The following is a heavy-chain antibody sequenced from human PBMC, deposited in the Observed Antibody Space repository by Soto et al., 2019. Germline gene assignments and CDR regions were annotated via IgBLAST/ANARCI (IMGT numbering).Heavy chain of an antibody. CDR2: IVVGSGNT. J-gene: IGHJ4*02. Sequence: QMQLVQSGPEVKKPGTSVKVSCKASGFTFTSSAMQWVRQARGQRLEWIGWIVVGSGNTNYAQKFQERVTITRDMSTSTAYMELSSLRSEDTAVYYCAADPAYCTNGVCSRDYYFDYWGQGTLVTVSS. CDR3: AADPAYCTNGVCSRDYYFDY. CDR1: GFTFTSSA. D-gene: IGHD2-8*01. V-gene: IGHV1-58*02.